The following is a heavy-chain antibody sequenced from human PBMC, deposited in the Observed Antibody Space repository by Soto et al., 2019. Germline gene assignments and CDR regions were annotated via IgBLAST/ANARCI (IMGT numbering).Heavy chain of an antibody. D-gene: IGHD2-15*01. CDR2: IYYSGST. V-gene: IGHV4-39*01. CDR1: GGYISSSSYY. Sequence: QLQLQESGPGLVKPSETLSLTCIVSGGYISSSSYYWGWIRHPPGKGLEWIGSIYYSGSTYYNPSIRSLVTISVDTSKTQFSLKLSSVTAADTAVFYCATHSARSRFDTWGQGTLVTVSS. CDR3: ATHSARSRFDT. J-gene: IGHJ5*02.